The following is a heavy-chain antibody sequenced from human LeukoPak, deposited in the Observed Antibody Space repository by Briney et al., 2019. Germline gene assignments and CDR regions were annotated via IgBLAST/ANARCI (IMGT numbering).Heavy chain of an antibody. CDR2: ISGSGGST. D-gene: IGHD2-21*02. CDR1: GFAFSSYG. V-gene: IGHV3-23*01. Sequence: GGTLRLSCAASGFAFSSYGMSWARQAPGKVLEWVSAISGSGGSTYYADSVRGRFTISRDNSKNTLYLQMNSLRAEDTAVYYCAKEQRFTAGGQGTLVTVSS. CDR3: AKEQRFTA. J-gene: IGHJ4*02.